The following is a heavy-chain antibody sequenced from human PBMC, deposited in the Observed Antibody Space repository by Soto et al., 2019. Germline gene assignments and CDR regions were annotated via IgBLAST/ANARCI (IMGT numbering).Heavy chain of an antibody. CDR3: ATGRGGSGSLAPRVDF. J-gene: IGHJ4*02. V-gene: IGHV3-23*01. CDR2: MSGGGDTT. Sequence: EVQLLESGGGLVQPGGSLRLSCAASGFTFNNYAMTWVRQAPGKGLEWVSAMSGGGDTTSYADSVKGRFTVSRDGSNNTLYLQRSSLRAEDTALYYCATGRGGSGSLAPRVDFWGQGTLVTVSS. D-gene: IGHD3-10*01. CDR1: GFTFNNYA.